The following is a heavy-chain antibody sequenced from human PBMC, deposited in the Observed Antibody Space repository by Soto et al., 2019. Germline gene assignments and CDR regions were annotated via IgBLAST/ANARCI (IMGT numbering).Heavy chain of an antibody. CDR3: AHKNVYSYGSYYFDY. CDR2: IYPNDDK. D-gene: IGHD5-18*01. V-gene: IGHV2-5*01. CDR1: GFSLTITTVG. Sequence: SGPTLVNPTQTLTLTCTFSGFSLTITTVGVGWIRQPPGKALEWLALIYPNDDKRYSPSLKSRLSITKDTSKNQVVLTMTDMDPVDTATYYCAHKNVYSYGSYYFDYWGQGTLVTVSS. J-gene: IGHJ4*02.